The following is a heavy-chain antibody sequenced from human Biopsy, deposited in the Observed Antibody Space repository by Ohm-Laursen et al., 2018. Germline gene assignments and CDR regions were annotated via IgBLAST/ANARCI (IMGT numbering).Heavy chain of an antibody. J-gene: IGHJ5*02. D-gene: IGHD3-3*01. V-gene: IGHV3-23*01. CDR3: ARDLYDFCGGCPFDP. CDR1: GFTFSSHA. CDR2: INGSGGST. Sequence: GSLRLSCTASGFTFSSHAMSWVRQAPGKGLECVSVINGSGGSTYYADPVKGRSTISRDNSKNTLYLQMNSLRAEDTAMYYCARDLYDFCGGCPFDPWGQGTLVTVSP.